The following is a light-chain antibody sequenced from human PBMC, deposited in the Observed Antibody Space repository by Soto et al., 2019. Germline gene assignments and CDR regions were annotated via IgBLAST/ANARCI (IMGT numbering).Light chain of an antibody. CDR3: QHYVSSPWT. CDR2: GAS. CDR1: MIVSVY. Sequence: VLTPSPATLSLSQGERATLSCRTSMIVSVYLDLYKQKPGQAPRLPIYGASRRATGIPDRFSGSGSGTDFTLTISRLEPEDFAVYYCQHYVSSPWTFGQGTRV. V-gene: IGKV3-20*01. J-gene: IGKJ1*01.